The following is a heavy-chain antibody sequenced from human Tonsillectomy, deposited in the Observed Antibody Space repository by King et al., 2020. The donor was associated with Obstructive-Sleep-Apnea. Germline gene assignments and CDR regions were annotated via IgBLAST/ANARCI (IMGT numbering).Heavy chain of an antibody. V-gene: IGHV4-59*01. CDR3: AREWLGVDY. D-gene: IGHD6-19*01. J-gene: IGHJ4*02. CDR1: GGSITSYY. CDR2: IYYTGSA. Sequence: QLQESGPGLVKPSETLSLTCTVSGGSITSYYWSWIRQPPGKGLEWIGYIYYTGSANYNPSLKSRVTISVDTSKNQFSLRLSSVTAADTAVFYCAREWLGVDYWGQGTLVTVPS.